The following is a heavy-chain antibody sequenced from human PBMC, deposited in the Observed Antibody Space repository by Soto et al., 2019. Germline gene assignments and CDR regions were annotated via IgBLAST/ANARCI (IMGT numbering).Heavy chain of an antibody. CDR3: ARGGYGDY. V-gene: IGHV1-18*01. CDR2: ISAHNGNT. J-gene: IGHJ4*02. D-gene: IGHD1-1*01. Sequence: QVHLVQSGAEVKKPGASVKVSCKGSGYAFTTYGITWVRQAPGQGLEWMGWISAHNGNTNYAQKLQDRVTVTRDTSTSTAYMELRSLRSDDTAVYYWARGGYGDYWGQGALVTVSS. CDR1: GYAFTTYG.